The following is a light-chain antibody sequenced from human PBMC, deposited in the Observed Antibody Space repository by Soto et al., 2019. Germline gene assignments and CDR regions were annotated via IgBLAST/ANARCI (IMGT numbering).Light chain of an antibody. V-gene: IGKV3-20*01. CDR3: QQYGTSPPT. CDR2: DAS. Sequence: EIVLTQSPGTLSLSPGERATLSCRASQSVSSSYLAWYQQKPGQAPRLLIYDASSRATAIPDRFSGSGSGTDFTLTISSLEPEDLAVYYCQQYGTSPPTFGHGTKVEI. J-gene: IGKJ1*01. CDR1: QSVSSSY.